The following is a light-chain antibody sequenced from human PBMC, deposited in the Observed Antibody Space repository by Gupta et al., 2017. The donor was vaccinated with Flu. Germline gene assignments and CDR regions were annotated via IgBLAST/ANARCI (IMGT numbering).Light chain of an antibody. CDR3: HLYGTSRT. CDR1: QTVSSSY. V-gene: IGKV3-20*01. Sequence: GERATLSCRASQTVSSSYLAWYQQRPGQAPRLLMYGASSRATGIPDRFSGSGFGTDFTLTISRLEPEDFAVYYCHLYGTSRTFGQGTKVEIK. J-gene: IGKJ1*01. CDR2: GAS.